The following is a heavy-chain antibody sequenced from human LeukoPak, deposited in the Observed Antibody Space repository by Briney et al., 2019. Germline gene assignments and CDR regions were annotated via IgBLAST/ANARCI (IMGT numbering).Heavy chain of an antibody. CDR2: IDPSDSYT. V-gene: IGHV5-10-1*01. Sequence: GESLKISCKGSGYSFTSYWISWVRQMPGKGLEWMGRIDPSDSYTNYSPSFQGHVTISADKSISTAYLQWRSLKASDTAMYYCVRHSAYYYGSGSPMEYWGQGTLVTVSS. J-gene: IGHJ4*02. CDR1: GYSFTSYW. D-gene: IGHD3-10*01. CDR3: VRHSAYYYGSGSPMEY.